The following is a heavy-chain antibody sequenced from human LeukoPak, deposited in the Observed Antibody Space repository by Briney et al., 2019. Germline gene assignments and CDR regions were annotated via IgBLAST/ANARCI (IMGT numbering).Heavy chain of an antibody. CDR1: GFTFRSYG. CDR3: ARELPPLEKYYFDY. V-gene: IGHV3-33*01. CDR2: IWYDGSNK. J-gene: IGHJ4*02. D-gene: IGHD3-3*01. Sequence: GGSLRLSCAASGFTFRSYGMHWVRQAPGKGLQWVAVIWYDGSNKYYADSVKGRFTISRDNSKNTLSLQMNSLRAEDTAVYYCARELPPLEKYYFDYWGQGTLVTVSP.